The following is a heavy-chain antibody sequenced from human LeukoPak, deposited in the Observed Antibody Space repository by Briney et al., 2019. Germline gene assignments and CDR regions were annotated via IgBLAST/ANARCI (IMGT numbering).Heavy chain of an antibody. D-gene: IGHD2-21*02. V-gene: IGHV1-46*01. Sequence: ASVTVSCKASGYTFTRYYMHWVRQAPGQGLEWMGIINPSGGSTSYAQKFQGIVTMTRDTSTSTVYMELSSLRSEDTAVYYCARDWSYCGGDCSTPSDGAFDIWGQGTMVTVSS. CDR2: INPSGGST. J-gene: IGHJ3*02. CDR1: GYTFTRYY. CDR3: ARDWSYCGGDCSTPSDGAFDI.